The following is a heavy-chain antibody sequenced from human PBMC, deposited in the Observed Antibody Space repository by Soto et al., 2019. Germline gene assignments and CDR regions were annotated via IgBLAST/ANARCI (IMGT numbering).Heavy chain of an antibody. CDR1: GFTFSSYG. V-gene: IGHV3-33*01. J-gene: IGHJ4*02. CDR2: IWYDGSNK. Sequence: QVQLVESGGGVVQPGRSLRLSCAASGFTFSSYGMHWVRQAPGKGLEWVAVIWYDGSNKYYADSVKGRFTISRDKSKNSLYLQMNSLRAEDTSVDYCARDYDSSGYPRYYFDYCGQGTLVTVSS. D-gene: IGHD3-22*01. CDR3: ARDYDSSGYPRYYFDY.